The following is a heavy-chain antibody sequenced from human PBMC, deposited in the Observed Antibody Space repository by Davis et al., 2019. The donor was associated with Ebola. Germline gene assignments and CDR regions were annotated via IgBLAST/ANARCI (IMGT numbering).Heavy chain of an antibody. CDR2: IRSANDGGKT. CDR1: GFSFANAW. D-gene: IGHD5-18*01. Sequence: PGGSLRLSCVASGFSFANAWMIWVRQAPGKGLEWVGRIRSANDGGKTDSAAPVKGRFAISRDDSKSTLYLQMSSLRTEDTAVYYCAAARKYSYGLTWGQGTLVTVSS. CDR3: AAARKYSYGLT. J-gene: IGHJ4*02. V-gene: IGHV3-15*05.